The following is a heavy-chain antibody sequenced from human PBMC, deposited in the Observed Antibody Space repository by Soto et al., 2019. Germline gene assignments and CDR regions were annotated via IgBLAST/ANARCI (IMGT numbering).Heavy chain of an antibody. V-gene: IGHV3-20*01. Sequence: GGSLRLSCAASGFTFDDYGMSWVRQAPGKGLEWVSGINWNGGSTGYEDSVKGRFTISRDNAKNSLYLQMNSLRAEDTGLYHCARKSYRIAVPFYYYMDVWGKGTTVTVSS. D-gene: IGHD6-19*01. J-gene: IGHJ6*03. CDR3: ARKSYRIAVPFYYYMDV. CDR2: INWNGGST. CDR1: GFTFDDYG.